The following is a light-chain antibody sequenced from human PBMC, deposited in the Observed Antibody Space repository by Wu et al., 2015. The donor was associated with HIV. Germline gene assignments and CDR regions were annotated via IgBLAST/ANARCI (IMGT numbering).Light chain of an antibody. CDR3: HHYHWSPQA. J-gene: IGKJ4*01. V-gene: IGKV3-20*01. Sequence: EFLLTQSPATLSLSPGQRGSLSCRTNENVNGMHLAWYQQKPGQAPKLLIYAASKRAAGIPDRFSASGSGTDFTLTIKRLQVEDFGLYFCHHYHWSPQAFGGGTRIDI. CDR1: ENVNGMH. CDR2: AAS.